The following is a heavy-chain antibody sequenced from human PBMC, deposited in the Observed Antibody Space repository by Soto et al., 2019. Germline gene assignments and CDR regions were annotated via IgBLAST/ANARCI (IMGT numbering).Heavy chain of an antibody. CDR3: ARGVTAGVDD. D-gene: IGHD1-26*01. CDR1: GYRSTCLD. V-gene: IGHV1-8*01. J-gene: IGHJ4*02. CDR2: REPSSGRT. Sequence: EKACCTASGYRSTCLDINSVRQTTGQGLEWMGWREPSSGRTGYAQKGQGRVTRTRDTSINKAYMELSSLTSDDTACYYCARGVTAGVDDWVGGTLVSVS.